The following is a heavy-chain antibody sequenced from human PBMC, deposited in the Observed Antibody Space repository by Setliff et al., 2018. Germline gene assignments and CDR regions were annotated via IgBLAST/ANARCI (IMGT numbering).Heavy chain of an antibody. D-gene: IGHD3-3*01. V-gene: IGHV1-18*04. CDR2: ISAYNGAT. CDR3: MRLVRFCSRTVCQRTSGDEA. Sequence: GASVKVSCKASGYTFTNSIVSWVRQAPGQGLEWMGWISAYNGATHYAQVRDRVSLTTDESTNTAYLELRGLRSDDTAVYYCMRLVRFCSRTVCQRTSGDEAWGQGTLVTVSS. CDR1: GYTFTNSI. J-gene: IGHJ5*02.